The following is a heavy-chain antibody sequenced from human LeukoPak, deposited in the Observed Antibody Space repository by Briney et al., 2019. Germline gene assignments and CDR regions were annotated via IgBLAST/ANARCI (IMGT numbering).Heavy chain of an antibody. D-gene: IGHD6-13*01. Sequence: ASVKVSCKVSGYTLSELSMHWVRQAPGKGLEWMGGSDPEDNEIVYAQRFQGRVTLTEDTSTDTAYMELSSLRSEDTAVYYCASGQLEQQLVRPPDYYYYGMDVWGQGTTVTVSS. CDR3: ASGQLEQQLVRPPDYYYYGMDV. J-gene: IGHJ6*02. V-gene: IGHV1-24*01. CDR1: GYTLSELS. CDR2: SDPEDNEI.